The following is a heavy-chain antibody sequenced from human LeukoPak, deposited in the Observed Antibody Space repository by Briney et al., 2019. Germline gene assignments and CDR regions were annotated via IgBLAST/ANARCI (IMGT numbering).Heavy chain of an antibody. V-gene: IGHV1-18*01. Sequence: ASVKVSCKASGYTFTSYGISWVRQAPGQGLEWMGWISAYNGNTNYAQKLQGRVTMTTDTSTSTAYMELRSLRSDDTAVYYCARDTPRQVVATYYFDYWGQGTLVTVSS. D-gene: IGHD2-15*01. CDR2: ISAYNGNT. CDR3: ARDTPRQVVATYYFDY. CDR1: GYTFTSYG. J-gene: IGHJ4*02.